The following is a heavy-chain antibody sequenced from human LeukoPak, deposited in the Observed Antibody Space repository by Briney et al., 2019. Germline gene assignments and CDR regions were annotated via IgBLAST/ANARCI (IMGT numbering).Heavy chain of an antibody. V-gene: IGHV1-46*01. D-gene: IGHD6-6*01. J-gene: IGHJ4*02. CDR3: ARDAPTRYSSSLVDY. CDR1: GYTFTSYY. CDR2: INPSGGST. Sequence: ASVKVSCKASGYTFTSYYMHWVRQAPGQGLEWMGVINPSGGSTSYAQKFQGRVTMTRDTSTSTAYMELSRLRSEDTAVYYCARDAPTRYSSSLVDYWGQGTLVTVSS.